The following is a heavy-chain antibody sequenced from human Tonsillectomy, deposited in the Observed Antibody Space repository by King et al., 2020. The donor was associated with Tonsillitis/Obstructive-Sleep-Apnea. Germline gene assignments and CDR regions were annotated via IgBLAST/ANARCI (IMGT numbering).Heavy chain of an antibody. CDR2: INHSGST. CDR1: GGSFSGYY. CDR3: ARVPITIFGLNPYYFDY. D-gene: IGHD3-3*01. J-gene: IGHJ4*02. Sequence: VQLQQWGAGLLKPSETLSLTCAVYGGSFSGYYWSWIRQPPGKGLEWIEEINHSGSTNYNPSLKSRVTISVDTSKNQFSLKLSSVTAADTAVYYCARVPITIFGLNPYYFDYWGQGTLVTVSS. V-gene: IGHV4-34*01.